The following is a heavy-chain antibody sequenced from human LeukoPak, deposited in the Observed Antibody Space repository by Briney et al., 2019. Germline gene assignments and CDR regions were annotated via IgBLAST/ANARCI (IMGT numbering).Heavy chain of an antibody. CDR1: GFSFSDYG. CDR3: ANLAAAGTGFDY. V-gene: IGHV3-30*18. Sequence: GGSLRLSCAASGFSFSDYGIHWVRQVPGKGLEWVAVISYDGSNKYYADSVKGRFTISRDNSKNTLYLQMNSLRAEDTAVYYCANLAAAGTGFDYWGQGTLVTVSS. D-gene: IGHD6-13*01. J-gene: IGHJ4*02. CDR2: ISYDGSNK.